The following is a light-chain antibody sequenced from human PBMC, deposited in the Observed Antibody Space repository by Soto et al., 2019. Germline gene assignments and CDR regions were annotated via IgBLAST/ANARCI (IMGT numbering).Light chain of an antibody. CDR1: QSISSY. V-gene: IGKV1-39*01. CDR2: AAS. Sequence: DIQMTQSPSSLSASVGDRVTITCRASQSISSYLNWYQQKPGKAPKLLIYAASSLQSGVPSRFSGSGSGTDFTLTISSLQPEDFATYYCQRSYSTPPTFGQGTKGDIK. CDR3: QRSYSTPPT. J-gene: IGKJ1*01.